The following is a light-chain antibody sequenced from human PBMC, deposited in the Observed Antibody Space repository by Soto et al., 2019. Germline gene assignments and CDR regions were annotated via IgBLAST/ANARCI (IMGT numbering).Light chain of an antibody. Sequence: EVVMTQSPDTLSVSPGQRATLSCRASQSVNSNLAWYQQKLGQPPRLLIYGASTRATDIPPRFSGSGSGTEFTLTINRLQSEDFAIYYCQQYNNWPRTFGQGTKVEIK. V-gene: IGKV3-15*01. CDR1: QSVNSN. CDR2: GAS. CDR3: QQYNNWPRT. J-gene: IGKJ1*01.